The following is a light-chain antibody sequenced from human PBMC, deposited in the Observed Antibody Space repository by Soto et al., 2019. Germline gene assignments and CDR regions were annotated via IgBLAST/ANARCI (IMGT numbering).Light chain of an antibody. Sequence: DIQMTQSPPSLSASVGDRVTITCRASHAISNYLAWYQQKPGKVPELLIYAASTLQSGVPSRFSGSGSGTDFTLTISSLQPGDVATYYCQKYDRAPRTFGQGTKVEIK. V-gene: IGKV1-27*01. CDR1: HAISNY. CDR3: QKYDRAPRT. CDR2: AAS. J-gene: IGKJ1*01.